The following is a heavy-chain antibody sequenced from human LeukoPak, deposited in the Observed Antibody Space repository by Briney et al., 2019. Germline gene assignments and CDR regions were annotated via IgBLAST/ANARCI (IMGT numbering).Heavy chain of an antibody. Sequence: GESLKISCRASGYSFTNYWIGWVRQMPGKGLEWMGIVYPGDSDTRYSPSFQGQVTISVDKSISTAYLQWSSLKASDTATYYCARRACSSTSCKYFDYWGQGTLVTVSS. CDR3: ARRACSSTSCKYFDY. V-gene: IGHV5-51*01. J-gene: IGHJ4*01. CDR1: GYSFTNYW. CDR2: VYPGDSDT. D-gene: IGHD2-2*01.